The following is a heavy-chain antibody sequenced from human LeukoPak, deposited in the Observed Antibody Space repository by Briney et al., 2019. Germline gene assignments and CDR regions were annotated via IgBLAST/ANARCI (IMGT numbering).Heavy chain of an antibody. Sequence: PGRSLVLSCAASGFTFSSYAMHWVRQAPGKGLEWVAVISYDGSNKYYADSVKGRFTISRDNSKNTLYLRMNSLRVEDTAVYYCATMSCRGDNCYGFDYWGQGSLVTVSS. D-gene: IGHD2-15*01. V-gene: IGHV3-30*14. J-gene: IGHJ4*02. CDR2: ISYDGSNK. CDR3: ATMSCRGDNCYGFDY. CDR1: GFTFSSYA.